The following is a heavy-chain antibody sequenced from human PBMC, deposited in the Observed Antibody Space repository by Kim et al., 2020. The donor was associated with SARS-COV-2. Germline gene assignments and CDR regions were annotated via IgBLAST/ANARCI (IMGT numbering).Heavy chain of an antibody. CDR1: GFTFSSYG. CDR2: ICYDGSNT. Sequence: GGSLRLSCAASGFTFSSYGMHWVRQAPGKGLEWLAWICYDGSNTYYADSVKGRFTISRDNSKNTLYLQMNSLRAEDTAVYYCAKDSLWGQETLVTVSS. V-gene: IGHV3-30*02. J-gene: IGHJ4*02. CDR3: AKDSL.